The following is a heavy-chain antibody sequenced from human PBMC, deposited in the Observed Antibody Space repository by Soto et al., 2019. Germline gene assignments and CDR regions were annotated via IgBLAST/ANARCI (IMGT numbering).Heavy chain of an antibody. CDR2: LDHSGTT. CDR1: GVSISIPNW. D-gene: IGHD3-10*01. Sequence: QVQLQESGPGLVKPSGTLSLTCAVSGVSISIPNWWAWVRQAPGKGLELIGELDHSGTTNYNPSLNSRVTISLDRSKNQFSQRLSSVAAADTAVYFCAILKFYAFDIWGQGTMVTVSS. V-gene: IGHV4-4*02. J-gene: IGHJ3*02. CDR3: AILKFYAFDI.